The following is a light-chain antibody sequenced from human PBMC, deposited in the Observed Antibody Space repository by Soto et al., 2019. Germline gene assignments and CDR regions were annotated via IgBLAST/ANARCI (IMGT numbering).Light chain of an antibody. CDR2: TDN. V-gene: IGLV1-44*01. CDR1: SSNIGINT. J-gene: IGLJ3*02. CDR3: AVWDDSLDGVV. Sequence: QSVLTQPPSASATPGQRVAISCFGRSSNIGINTVNWYRQLPGTAPKLIIHTDNQRPSGVPDRCSGAKSGTSASLAISARQSEDEDDYYCAVWDDSLDGVVFGGGTKVTVL.